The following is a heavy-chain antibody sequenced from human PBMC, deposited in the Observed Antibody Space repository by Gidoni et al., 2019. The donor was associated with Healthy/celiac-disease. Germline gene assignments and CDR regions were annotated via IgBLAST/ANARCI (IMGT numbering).Heavy chain of an antibody. CDR3: AKDQDGYSYGLFDY. Sequence: EVQLVESGGVVVQPGGSLRLSCAASGFTFDDYAMHWVRQAPGKGLEWVSLISWDGGSTYYADSVKGRFTISRDNSKNSLYLQMNSLRAEDTALYYCAKDQDGYSYGLFDYWGQGTLVTVSS. CDR1: GFTFDDYA. D-gene: IGHD5-18*01. CDR2: ISWDGGST. J-gene: IGHJ4*02. V-gene: IGHV3-43D*04.